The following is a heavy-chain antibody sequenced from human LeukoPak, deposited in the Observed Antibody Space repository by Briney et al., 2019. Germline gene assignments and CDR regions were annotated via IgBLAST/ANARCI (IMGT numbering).Heavy chain of an antibody. CDR1: GFTFSSYG. Sequence: GGSLRLSCAASGFTFSSYGMHWVRQAPGKGLEWVAVISYDGSNKFYADSVKGRFAISRDNSENTLYLQMNSLRGYDSAVYYCARPLSNGYFHDSGGYYPYAMDVWGQGTTVTVSS. CDR2: ISYDGSNK. D-gene: IGHD3-22*01. V-gene: IGHV3-30*19. J-gene: IGHJ6*02. CDR3: ARPLSNGYFHDSGGYYPYAMDV.